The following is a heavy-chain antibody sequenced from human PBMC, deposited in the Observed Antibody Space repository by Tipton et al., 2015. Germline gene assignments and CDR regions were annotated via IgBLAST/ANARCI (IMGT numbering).Heavy chain of an antibody. J-gene: IGHJ4*02. D-gene: IGHD3-22*01. V-gene: IGHV3-30*03. Sequence: SLRLSCAAPGFTFSTYGMQWVRQAPGRGLEWVAGISSDGTSKYYVDSVKGRFTISRDNSENTLYLQMNSLRAEDTAVYYCARDMYYDTIDDWGQGTLVTVSS. CDR2: ISSDGTSK. CDR1: GFTFSTYG. CDR3: ARDMYYDTIDD.